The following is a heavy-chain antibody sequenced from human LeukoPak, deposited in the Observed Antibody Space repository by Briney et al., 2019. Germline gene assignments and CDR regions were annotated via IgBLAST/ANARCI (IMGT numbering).Heavy chain of an antibody. D-gene: IGHD3-16*02. V-gene: IGHV3-23*01. CDR2: ISGSDGTS. Sequence: GGSLRLSCAASGFTFNSFAMNWVRRAPGKGLEWVSSISGSDGTSHYADFVKGRFTISRDNSKNTLYLQMNSLRAEDTAAYYCVKGLGVGGYTRYKGFDQWGQGTLVVVSS. J-gene: IGHJ4*02. CDR1: GFTFNSFA. CDR3: VKGLGVGGYTRYKGFDQ.